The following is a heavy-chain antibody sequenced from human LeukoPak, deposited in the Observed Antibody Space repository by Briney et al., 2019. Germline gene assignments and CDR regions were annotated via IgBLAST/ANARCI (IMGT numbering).Heavy chain of an antibody. CDR3: ARVRQTGIVVVNHFDY. J-gene: IGHJ4*02. CDR1: GFTFSSYW. CDR2: INSDGSST. D-gene: IGHD3-22*01. V-gene: IGHV3-74*01. Sequence: GGSLRLSCAASGFTFSSYWMHWVRQAPGKGLVWVSRINSDGSSTSYADSVKGRFTISRDNAKNTLNLQMNSLRAEDTAVYYCARVRQTGIVVVNHFDYWGQGTLVTVSS.